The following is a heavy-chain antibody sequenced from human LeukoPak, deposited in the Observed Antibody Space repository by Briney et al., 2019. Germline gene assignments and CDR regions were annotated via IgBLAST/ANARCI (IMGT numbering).Heavy chain of an antibody. Sequence: GGSLRLSCVASGFTFSHYGMHWVRQAPGKGLEWVAVIWSDGTNEYYADSVKGRFTISRDNSKNTVSLQMNSLRAEDTAVYYCARDQGSMIVVPTTNWYFDLWGRGTLVTVSS. V-gene: IGHV3-33*01. CDR1: GFTFSHYG. CDR3: ARDQGSMIVVPTTNWYFDL. J-gene: IGHJ2*01. D-gene: IGHD3-22*01. CDR2: IWSDGTNE.